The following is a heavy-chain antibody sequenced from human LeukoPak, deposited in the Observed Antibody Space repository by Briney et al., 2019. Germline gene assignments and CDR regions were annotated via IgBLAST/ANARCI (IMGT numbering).Heavy chain of an antibody. CDR1: GFTFSSST. V-gene: IGHV3-21*01. D-gene: IGHD6-13*01. CDR3: ARVEARSSWYGSSYYYYMDV. Sequence: GESLRLSCAASGFTFSSSTMSWGCQAPGKGLEWVSLISNSGSYIYYAESMKGRVTISRDNAKNSLFLQMNSLRDEDTALYYCARVEARSSWYGSSYYYYMDVWGMGTTVTVFS. CDR2: ISNSGSYI. J-gene: IGHJ6*03.